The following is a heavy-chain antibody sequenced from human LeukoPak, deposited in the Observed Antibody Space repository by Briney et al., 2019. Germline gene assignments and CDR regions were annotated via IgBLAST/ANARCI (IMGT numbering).Heavy chain of an antibody. V-gene: IGHV4-59*01. CDR1: GGSINSYY. J-gene: IGHJ4*02. CDR3: AREGGTVPDY. CDR2: IYYSGST. Sequence: SETLSLTCTVSGGSINSYYWNWIRQPPGKGLEWIGYIYYSGSTNYNPSLRSRVTISLDTSKKQFSLKLSSVTAADTVIYYCAREGGTVPDYWGQGTLVTVSS. D-gene: IGHD4-17*01.